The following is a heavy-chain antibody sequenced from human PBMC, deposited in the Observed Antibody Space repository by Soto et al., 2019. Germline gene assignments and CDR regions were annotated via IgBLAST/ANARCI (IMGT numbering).Heavy chain of an antibody. Sequence: GGSLRLSCAASGFTFSSYSMNWVRQAPGKGLEWVSVIYSGGSTYYADSVKGRFTISRDNSKNTLYLQMNSLRAEDTAVYYCARMGDSSGYSGGFDPWGQGTLVTVSS. D-gene: IGHD3-22*01. CDR1: GFTFSSYS. V-gene: IGHV3-66*01. J-gene: IGHJ5*02. CDR3: ARMGDSSGYSGGFDP. CDR2: IYSGGST.